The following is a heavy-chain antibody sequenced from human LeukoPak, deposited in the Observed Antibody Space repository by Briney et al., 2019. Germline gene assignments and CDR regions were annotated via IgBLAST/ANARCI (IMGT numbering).Heavy chain of an antibody. CDR3: ARRGYSSSWYSYAFDI. D-gene: IGHD6-13*01. Sequence: GASVKVSCKASGYTFTSYGISWVRRAPGQGLEWMGWISAYNGNTNYAQKLQGRVTMTTDTSTSTAYMELRSLRSDDTAVYYCARRGYSSSWYSYAFDIWGQGTMVTVSS. V-gene: IGHV1-18*01. CDR1: GYTFTSYG. J-gene: IGHJ3*02. CDR2: ISAYNGNT.